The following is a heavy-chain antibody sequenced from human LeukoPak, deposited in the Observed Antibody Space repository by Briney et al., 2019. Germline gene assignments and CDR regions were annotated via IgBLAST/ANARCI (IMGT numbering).Heavy chain of an antibody. CDR3: ARAYGSGSYTLLFFDY. J-gene: IGHJ4*02. D-gene: IGHD3-10*01. CDR2: INPSGGST. CDR1: GYTFTSYY. Sequence: ASVKVSCKASGYTFTSYYMHWVRQAPGQGLEWMGIINPSGGSTSYAQKFQGRVTMTRDTCTSTVYMELSSLRSEDTAVYYCARAYGSGSYTLLFFDYWGQGTLVTVSS. V-gene: IGHV1-46*01.